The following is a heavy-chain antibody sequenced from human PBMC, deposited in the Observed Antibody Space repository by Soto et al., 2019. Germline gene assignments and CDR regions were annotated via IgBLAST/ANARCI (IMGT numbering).Heavy chain of an antibody. CDR3: AAGFPPDY. Sequence: EVQLVESGGVLVQPGGSLRVSCAASGVTFSTSWMNWVRQAPGKGLEWVANMNGDGSEEYYVDSVRGRFTISRDNVKTSLLLQMNSLRAEDTAVYYCAAGFPPDYWGQGTLVTVSS. D-gene: IGHD3-10*01. CDR1: GVTFSTSW. J-gene: IGHJ4*02. V-gene: IGHV3-7*01. CDR2: MNGDGSEE.